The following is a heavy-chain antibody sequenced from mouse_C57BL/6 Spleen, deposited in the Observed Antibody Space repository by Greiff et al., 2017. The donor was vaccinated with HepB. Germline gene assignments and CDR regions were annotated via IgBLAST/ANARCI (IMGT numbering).Heavy chain of an antibody. Sequence: QVQLQQPGAELVRPGSSVKLSCKASGYTFTSYWMHWVKQRPIQGLEWIGNIDPSDSETHYNQKFKDKATLTVDKSSSTAYMQLSSLTSEDSAVYYCAREEDGRAMDYWGQGTSVTVSS. J-gene: IGHJ4*01. CDR3: AREEDGRAMDY. V-gene: IGHV1-52*01. CDR2: IDPSDSET. CDR1: GYTFTSYW. D-gene: IGHD1-1*01.